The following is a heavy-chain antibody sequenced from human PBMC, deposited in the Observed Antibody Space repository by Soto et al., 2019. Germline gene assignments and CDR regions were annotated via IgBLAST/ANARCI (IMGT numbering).Heavy chain of an antibody. CDR2: IWYDGSNK. CDR3: ARDRDRFSGAVAPFDS. CDR1: GFTFSSHG. D-gene: IGHD1-26*01. Sequence: GGSLRLSCAASGFTFSSHGMHWVRQGPGKGLEWVAVIWYDGSNKHYADSVKGRFTISRDNSKNTLSLQMNSLRAEDTAVYYCARDRDRFSGAVAPFDSWGQGTLVTVSS. V-gene: IGHV3-33*01. J-gene: IGHJ4*02.